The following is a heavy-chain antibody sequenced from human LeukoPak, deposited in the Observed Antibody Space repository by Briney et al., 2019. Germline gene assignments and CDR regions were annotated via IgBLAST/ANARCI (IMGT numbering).Heavy chain of an antibody. V-gene: IGHV5-51*01. CDR1: GHSFSSYW. CDR2: IYPGDSDT. D-gene: IGHD5-24*01. J-gene: IGHJ4*02. Sequence: GESLKISCKGSGHSFSSYWIGWVRQMPGKGLEWMGIIYPGDSDTRYSPSFQGQVTISADKSIATAYLHWSSLKASDTAMYYCARPVEMATSPFDYWGQGTLVTVSS. CDR3: ARPVEMATSPFDY.